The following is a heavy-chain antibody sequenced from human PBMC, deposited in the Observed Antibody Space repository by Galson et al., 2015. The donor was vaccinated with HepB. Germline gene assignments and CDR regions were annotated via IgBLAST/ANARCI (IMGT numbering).Heavy chain of an antibody. CDR1: GFTFSSYG. CDR3: AKDYGDYGYFDY. CDR2: ISYDGSNK. Sequence: SLRLSCAASGFTFSSYGMHWVRQAPGKGLEWVAVISYDGSNKYYADSVKGRFTISRDNSKNTLYLQMNSLRAEDTAVYYCAKDYGDYGYFDYWGQGTLVTVSS. J-gene: IGHJ4*02. D-gene: IGHD4-17*01. V-gene: IGHV3-30*18.